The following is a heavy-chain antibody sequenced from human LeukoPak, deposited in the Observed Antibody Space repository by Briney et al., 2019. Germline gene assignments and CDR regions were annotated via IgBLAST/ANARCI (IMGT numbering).Heavy chain of an antibody. J-gene: IGHJ3*02. CDR1: GGSLSGYY. V-gene: IGHV4-34*01. Sequence: SETLSLTCAVYGGSLSGYYWSWIRQPPGKGLEWIGEINHSGSTNYNPSLKSRVTISVDTSKNQFSLKLSSVTAADTAVYYCARDEGYETFDIWGQGTMVTVSS. CDR3: ARDEGYETFDI. D-gene: IGHD5-18*01. CDR2: INHSGST.